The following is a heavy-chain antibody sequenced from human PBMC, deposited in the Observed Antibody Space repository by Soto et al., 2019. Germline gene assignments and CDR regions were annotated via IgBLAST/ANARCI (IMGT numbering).Heavy chain of an antibody. CDR1: DFTFTNYA. CDR2: ISGSGGST. Sequence: GGSLRLSCAAPDFTFTNYAMGWVRQAPGKGLEWVSVISGSGGSTYYADSVKGRFTISRDNSKNTLYLQMNSLRADDTAVYYCAKAGGDCSGGSCYSGFFHYWGQGTLVTVSS. J-gene: IGHJ4*02. V-gene: IGHV3-23*01. D-gene: IGHD2-15*01. CDR3: AKAGGDCSGGSCYSGFFHY.